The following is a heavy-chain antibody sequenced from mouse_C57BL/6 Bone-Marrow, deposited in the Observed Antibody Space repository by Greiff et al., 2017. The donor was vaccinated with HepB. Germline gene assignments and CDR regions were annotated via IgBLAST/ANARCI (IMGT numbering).Heavy chain of an antibody. CDR3: AAYYSNYEGAMDY. D-gene: IGHD2-5*01. J-gene: IGHJ4*01. Sequence: EVKLMESGPELVKPGASVKISCKASGYSFTGYYMNWVKQSPEKSLEWIGEINPSTGGTTYNQKFKAKATLTVDKSSSTAYMQLKSLTSEDSAVYYCAAYYSNYEGAMDYWGQGTSVTVSS. CDR2: INPSTGGT. CDR1: GYSFTGYY. V-gene: IGHV1-42*01.